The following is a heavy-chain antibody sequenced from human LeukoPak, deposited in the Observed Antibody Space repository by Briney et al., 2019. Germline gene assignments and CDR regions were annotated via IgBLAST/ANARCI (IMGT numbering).Heavy chain of an antibody. V-gene: IGHV1-18*01. CDR1: GYTFTSIG. D-gene: IGHD6-19*01. Sequence: ASVKVSCKGSGYTFTSIGLSWVRQAPGQGLEWMGWIDNYSGDTDYAQNFQGRVTMTTDTTTSTAYMELRSLRSDGTAVYYCARDYSIRVAASSYGMDVWGQGTTVTVSS. CDR2: IDNYSGDT. CDR3: ARDYSIRVAASSYGMDV. J-gene: IGHJ6*02.